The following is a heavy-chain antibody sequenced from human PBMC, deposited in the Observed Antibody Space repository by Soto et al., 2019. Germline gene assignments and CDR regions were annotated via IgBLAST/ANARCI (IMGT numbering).Heavy chain of an antibody. V-gene: IGHV4-4*02. J-gene: IGHJ4*02. CDR3: ARGRGYCSGGSCQGFDY. D-gene: IGHD2-15*01. CDR2: IYHSGST. Sequence: QVQLQESGPGLVKPSGTLSLTCAVSSGSISSSNWWSWVRQPPGKGLEWIGEIYHSGSTNYNPSLKSRVTISVDKSTNQFSLKLSSVTAADTAVYYCARGRGYCSGGSCQGFDYWGQGTLVTVSS. CDR1: SGSISSSNW.